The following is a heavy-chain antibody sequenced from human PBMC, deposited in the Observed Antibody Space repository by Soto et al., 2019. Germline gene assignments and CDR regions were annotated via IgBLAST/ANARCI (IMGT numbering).Heavy chain of an antibody. CDR2: IYNSGST. CDR3: ARRFREATSGYYYAFDV. J-gene: IGHJ3*01. V-gene: IGHV4-4*02. CDR1: GGSISSSNW. Sequence: QVQLQESGPGLVKPSGTLSLTCAVSGGSISSSNWWSWVRQSPGKGREWIGEIYNSGSTIYNPSLKSRVIISVDKSENQFFLNLSSVTAADTAVYYCARRFREATSGYYYAFDVWGQGTMVTVSS. D-gene: IGHD3-22*01.